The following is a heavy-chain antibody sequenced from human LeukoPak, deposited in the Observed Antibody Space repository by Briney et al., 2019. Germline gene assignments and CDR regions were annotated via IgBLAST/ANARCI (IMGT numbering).Heavy chain of an antibody. Sequence: GGSLRLSCVASGFTFSSYVMHWVRQPPGKGLEWVSVFGTGGETNYLGSVKGRFTISRENARNSLYLQMNSLTAGDTAMYYCVREGYSSGRAPVFDIWGQETTVTVSS. D-gene: IGHD6-19*01. CDR3: VREGYSSGRAPVFDI. CDR1: GFTFSSYV. J-gene: IGHJ3*02. CDR2: FGTGGET. V-gene: IGHV3-13*01.